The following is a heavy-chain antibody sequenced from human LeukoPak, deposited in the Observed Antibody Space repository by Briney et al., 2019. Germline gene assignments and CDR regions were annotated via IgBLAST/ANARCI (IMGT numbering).Heavy chain of an antibody. D-gene: IGHD3-9*01. CDR3: TRDPHALDF. Sequence: PGGSLRLSCAASGLTFSSYSMNWVRQVPGKGLEWISYITSISSRIHYADSVKGRFTISRDNAKNSLYLQMDSLRVEDTAVYYCTRDPHALDFWGQGTRVTVSS. CDR1: GLTFSSYS. J-gene: IGHJ1*01. CDR2: ITSISSRI. V-gene: IGHV3-48*01.